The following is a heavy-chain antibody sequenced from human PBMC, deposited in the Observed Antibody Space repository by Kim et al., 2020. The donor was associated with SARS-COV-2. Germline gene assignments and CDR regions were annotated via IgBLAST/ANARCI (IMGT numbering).Heavy chain of an antibody. V-gene: IGHV3-30*04. CDR1: GFTFSSYA. CDR3: ARDGYRADYGDYQGGGFDY. CDR2: ISYDGSNK. J-gene: IGHJ4*02. D-gene: IGHD4-17*01. Sequence: GGSLRLSCAASGFTFSSYAMHWVRQAPGKGLEWVAVISYDGSNKYYADSVKGRFTISRDNSKNTLYLQMNSLRAEDTAVYYCARDGYRADYGDYQGGGFDYWGQGTLVTVSS.